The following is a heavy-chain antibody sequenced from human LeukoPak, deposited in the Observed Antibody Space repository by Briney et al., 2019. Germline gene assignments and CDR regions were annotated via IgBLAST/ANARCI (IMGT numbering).Heavy chain of an antibody. CDR1: GGSFSGYY. D-gene: IGHD4-17*01. CDR2: INHSGST. V-gene: IGHV4-34*01. CDR3: ARCATVTYYYYYYYMDV. Sequence: PSETLSLTCAVYGGSFSGYYWSWIRQPPGKGLEWIGEINHSGSTNYNPSLKSRVTISVDTSKNQFSLKLSSVTAADTAVYYCARCATVTYYYYYYYMDVWGKGTTVTVSS. J-gene: IGHJ6*03.